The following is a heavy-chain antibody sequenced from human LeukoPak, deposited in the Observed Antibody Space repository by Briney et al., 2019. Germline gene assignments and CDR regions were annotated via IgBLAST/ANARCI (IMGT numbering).Heavy chain of an antibody. CDR2: IHGSGNT. Sequence: SDTLSLTCTVSGASVSSWYWSWIRQPPGKGLEWIGNIHGSGNTNYNPSLKSRLSMSQDTSRNPFSLNLTSVTAADTATYYCARETMLAGFASGLGFNYWGQGILVIVSS. CDR1: GASVSSWY. CDR3: ARETMLAGFASGLGFNY. J-gene: IGHJ4*02. D-gene: IGHD6-19*01. V-gene: IGHV4-59*02.